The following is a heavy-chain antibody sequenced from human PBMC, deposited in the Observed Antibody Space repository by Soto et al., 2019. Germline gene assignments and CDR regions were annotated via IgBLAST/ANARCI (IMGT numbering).Heavy chain of an antibody. Sequence: EVQLVESGGGLVKPGGSLRLSCATSGFTFSSYTMNWVRRAPGKGLEWNSSISSSATYIYYADSVKGRFTISRDNAIESLYLQMNSLRAEDTAVYYCARDAGSHIVAVTAKDYWGQGTLVTVSS. J-gene: IGHJ4*02. CDR1: GFTFSSYT. CDR3: ARDAGSHIVAVTAKDY. D-gene: IGHD2-21*02. CDR2: ISSSATYI. V-gene: IGHV3-21*01.